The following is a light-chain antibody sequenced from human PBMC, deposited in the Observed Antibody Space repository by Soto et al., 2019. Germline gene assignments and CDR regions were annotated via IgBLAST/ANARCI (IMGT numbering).Light chain of an antibody. Sequence: EIVLTQSPGTLSLSRGERATLSCRASQSVSSSRLAWYQQKPGQAPRLLIYGASTRATGIPARFSGSGSGTEFTLTISSLQSEDFAVYYCQQYNNWPPLTFGQGTKVDIK. V-gene: IGKV3-15*01. CDR1: QSVSSS. J-gene: IGKJ1*01. CDR2: GAS. CDR3: QQYNNWPPLT.